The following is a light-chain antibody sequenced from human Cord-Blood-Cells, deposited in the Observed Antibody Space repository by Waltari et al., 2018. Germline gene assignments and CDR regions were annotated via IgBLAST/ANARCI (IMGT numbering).Light chain of an antibody. Sequence: DIQMTQSPSTLSASVGDRVTITCRASQSISSWLAWYQQKPGKAPKLLFYKASRLESGVPSRFSGSGSGTEFTLTISSLQPDDFATYYCQQYNSYITFGQGTRLEIK. CDR1: QSISSW. V-gene: IGKV1-5*03. J-gene: IGKJ5*01. CDR3: QQYNSYIT. CDR2: KAS.